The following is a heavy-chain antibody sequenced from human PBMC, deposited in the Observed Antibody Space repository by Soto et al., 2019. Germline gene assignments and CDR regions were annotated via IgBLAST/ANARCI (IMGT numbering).Heavy chain of an antibody. Sequence: SETLSLTCTVSGGSISSGDYYWSWIRQPPGKGLEWIGYIYYSGSTYYNPSLKSRVTISVDTSKNQFSLKLSSVTAADTAVYYCARGPECSGGSCPEYFQHWGQGTLVTV. CDR3: ARGPECSGGSCPEYFQH. CDR2: IYYSGST. J-gene: IGHJ1*01. V-gene: IGHV4-30-4*01. CDR1: GGSISSGDYY. D-gene: IGHD2-15*01.